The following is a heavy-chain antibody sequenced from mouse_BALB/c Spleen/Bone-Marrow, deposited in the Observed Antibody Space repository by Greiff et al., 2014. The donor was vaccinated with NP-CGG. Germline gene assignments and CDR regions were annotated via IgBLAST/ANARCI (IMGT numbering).Heavy chain of an antibody. D-gene: IGHD2-4*01. CDR1: GYTFTSYY. J-gene: IGHJ2*01. Sequence: LQESGAELVKPGASVKLSCKASGYTFTSYYMYWVKQRPGQGLEWIGEINPSNGGTNYNEKFKSKATLTVDKSSSTAYMQLSSLTSEDSAVYYCTRSTMITYFDYSAKAPLSQSPQ. CDR2: INPSNGGT. V-gene: IGHV1S81*02. CDR3: TRSTMITYFDY.